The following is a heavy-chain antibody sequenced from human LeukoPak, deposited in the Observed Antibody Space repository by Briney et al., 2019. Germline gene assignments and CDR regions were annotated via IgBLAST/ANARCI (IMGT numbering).Heavy chain of an antibody. V-gene: IGHV3-23*01. CDR1: GFTFSSYA. D-gene: IGHD6-19*01. J-gene: IGHJ1*01. CDR2: ISGSGGST. CDR3: AKDSSGWYGEYFQH. Sequence: PGGSLRLSCAASGFTFSSYAMSWVRRAPGKGLEWVSAISGSGGSTYYADSVKGRFTISRDNSKNTLYLQMNSLRAEDTAVYYCAKDSSGWYGEYFQHWGQGTLVTVSS.